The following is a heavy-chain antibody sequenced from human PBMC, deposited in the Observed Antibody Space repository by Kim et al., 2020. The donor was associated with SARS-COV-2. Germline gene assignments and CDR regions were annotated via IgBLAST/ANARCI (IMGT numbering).Heavy chain of an antibody. V-gene: IGHV4-34*01. Sequence: NLALTSRVTKSVDTSKTQFSLKLSSVTAADTAVYYCARGPSSWYLTPIDYWGQGTLVTVSS. CDR3: ARGPSSWYLTPIDY. D-gene: IGHD6-13*01. J-gene: IGHJ4*02.